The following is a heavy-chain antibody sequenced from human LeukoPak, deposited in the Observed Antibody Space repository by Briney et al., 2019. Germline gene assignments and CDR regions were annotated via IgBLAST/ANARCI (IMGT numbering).Heavy chain of an antibody. CDR3: ARGPTRNYFDY. J-gene: IGHJ4*02. Sequence: SETLSLTCTVSGGTISRYYWSWIRQPPGKGLEWIGYIYYSGTTNYNPSLESRVTISVDTSKNQFSLKLSSVTVADTAVYYCARGPTRNYFDYWGQGTLVTVSS. CDR1: GGTISRYY. V-gene: IGHV4-59*01. CDR2: IYYSGTT.